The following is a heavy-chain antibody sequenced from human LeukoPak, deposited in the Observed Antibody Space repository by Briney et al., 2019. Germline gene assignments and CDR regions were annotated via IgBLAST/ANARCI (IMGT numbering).Heavy chain of an antibody. D-gene: IGHD3-10*01. CDR3: ARGQVLWFGELLPYYFDY. Sequence: GGSLRLSCAASGFTLSSYSMNWVRQAPGKGLEWVSSISSSSSYIYYADSVKGRFTISRDNAKNSLYLQMNSLRAEDTAVYYCARGQVLWFGELLPYYFDYWGQGTLVTVSS. CDR2: ISSSSSYI. J-gene: IGHJ4*02. CDR1: GFTLSSYS. V-gene: IGHV3-21*01.